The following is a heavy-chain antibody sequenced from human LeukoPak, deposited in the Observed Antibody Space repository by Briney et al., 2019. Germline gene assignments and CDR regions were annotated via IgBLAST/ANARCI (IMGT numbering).Heavy chain of an antibody. D-gene: IGHD3-10*01. Sequence: GGSLRLSCAASGFTFSSYAMSWVRKAPGKGLEWVSGISGSGGSTYYADSVKGRFTISRDTSKNTLYLQMNSLRGEDTAVYYCAREMARGVVPDYWGQGTLVTVSS. CDR3: AREMARGVVPDY. CDR1: GFTFSSYA. CDR2: ISGSGGST. J-gene: IGHJ4*02. V-gene: IGHV3-23*01.